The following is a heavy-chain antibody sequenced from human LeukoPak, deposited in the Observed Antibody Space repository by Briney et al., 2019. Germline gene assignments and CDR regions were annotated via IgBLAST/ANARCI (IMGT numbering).Heavy chain of an antibody. V-gene: IGHV3-21*01. Sequence: GGSLRLSCATSGFTFKNYAMTWVRQAPGKGLEWVSSISGDSTDIYYADSVMGRSTISRDNAKNSLYLQINSLRAEDTAIYYCARRGYSDSSGYDYWGQGTLVTVSS. J-gene: IGHJ4*02. D-gene: IGHD3-22*01. CDR1: GFTFKNYA. CDR2: ISGDSTDI. CDR3: ARRGYSDSSGYDY.